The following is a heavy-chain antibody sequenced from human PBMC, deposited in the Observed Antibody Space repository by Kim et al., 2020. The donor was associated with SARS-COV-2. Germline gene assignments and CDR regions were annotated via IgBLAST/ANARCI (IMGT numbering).Heavy chain of an antibody. CDR2: INAGNGKT. D-gene: IGHD4-17*01. J-gene: IGHJ4*02. CDR3: ARLFYDYGDPGFDY. V-gene: IGHV1-3*01. CDR1: GYTFTSYA. Sequence: ASVKVSCKASGYTFTSYAMHWVRQAPGQRLEWMGWINAGNGKTKYSQKFQGRVTITRDTSASTAYMELSSLRSEDTAVYYCARLFYDYGDPGFDYWGQGTLVSVSS.